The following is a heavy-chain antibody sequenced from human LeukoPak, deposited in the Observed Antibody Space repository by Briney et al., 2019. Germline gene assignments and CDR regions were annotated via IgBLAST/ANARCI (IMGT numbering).Heavy chain of an antibody. V-gene: IGHV4-34*01. Sequence: SETLSLTCAVYGGSFSGYYWSWIRQPPGKGLEWIGEINHSGSTNYNPSLKSRVTISVDTSKNQFSLKLSSVTAADTAVYYCARSTLKTHSSSWYGADYWGQGTLVTVSS. CDR3: ARSTLKTHSSSWYGADY. J-gene: IGHJ4*02. D-gene: IGHD6-13*01. CDR1: GGSFSGYY. CDR2: INHSGST.